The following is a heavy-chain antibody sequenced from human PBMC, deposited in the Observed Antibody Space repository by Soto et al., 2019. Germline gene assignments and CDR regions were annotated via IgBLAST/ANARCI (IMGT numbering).Heavy chain of an antibody. CDR1: GYTLTELS. CDR3: ATDKFDFWSGPELDY. V-gene: IGHV1-24*01. J-gene: IGHJ4*02. Sequence: ASVKVSCKVSGYTLTELSMHWVRQAPGKGLEWMGGFDPEDGETIYAQKFQGRVTMTEDTSTDTAYMELSSLRSEDTAVYYCATDKFDFWSGPELDYWGQGTLVTVSS. D-gene: IGHD3-3*01. CDR2: FDPEDGET.